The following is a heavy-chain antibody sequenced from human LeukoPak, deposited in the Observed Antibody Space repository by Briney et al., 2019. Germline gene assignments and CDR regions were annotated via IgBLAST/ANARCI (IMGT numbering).Heavy chain of an antibody. V-gene: IGHV3-23*01. Sequence: PGGSLRLSCAASGFTFSSYAMSWVRQAPGKGLEWVSAITGSGGSTYYADSVKGRFTISRDNSKSTLSLQMNSLRAGDTAVYYCARRLIEVAGTGDYWGQGTLVTVSS. D-gene: IGHD6-13*01. J-gene: IGHJ4*02. CDR1: GFTFSSYA. CDR3: ARRLIEVAGTGDY. CDR2: ITGSGGST.